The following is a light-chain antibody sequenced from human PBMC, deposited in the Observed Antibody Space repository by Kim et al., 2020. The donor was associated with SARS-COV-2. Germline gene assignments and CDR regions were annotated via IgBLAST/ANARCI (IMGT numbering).Light chain of an antibody. Sequence: PGESATPSCRARQSVSSNYFAWYQQKPAQAPRLLVYGASTRPAGIPDRFTGSGSGTDFTLTINRLEPEDFAVYYCQQYGSSPYTFGQGTKLEI. CDR3: QQYGSSPYT. J-gene: IGKJ2*01. CDR1: QSVSSNY. V-gene: IGKV3-20*01. CDR2: GAS.